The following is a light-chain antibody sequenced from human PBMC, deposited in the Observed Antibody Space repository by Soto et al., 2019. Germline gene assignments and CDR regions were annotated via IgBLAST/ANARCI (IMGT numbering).Light chain of an antibody. J-gene: IGKJ1*01. CDR2: VAS. CDR3: QQYASFPRT. Sequence: EIVLSQSPATLSLSPGERATLSCRASQGVSGNYLAWYQQKPGQAPRLLIYVASSRATGVPDTFSGSGSGTDFTLTISRLEPEDFAVYYCQQYASFPRTFGQGTRVEI. V-gene: IGKV3-20*01. CDR1: QGVSGNY.